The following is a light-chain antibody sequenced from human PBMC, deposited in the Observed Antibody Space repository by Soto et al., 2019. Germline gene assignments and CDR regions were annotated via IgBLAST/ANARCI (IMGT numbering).Light chain of an antibody. J-gene: IGKJ4*01. CDR3: QQVNVYPST. V-gene: IGKV1-16*01. Sequence: DIQMTQSPSSLSASVGDRVTITCQASQDISNYLNWSQQKPGKAPNLLIYDASTLHSGVPSRFSGGGSGTDFTLSISSLQPEDFATYYCQQVNVYPSTFGGGTKVDIK. CDR1: QDISNY. CDR2: DAS.